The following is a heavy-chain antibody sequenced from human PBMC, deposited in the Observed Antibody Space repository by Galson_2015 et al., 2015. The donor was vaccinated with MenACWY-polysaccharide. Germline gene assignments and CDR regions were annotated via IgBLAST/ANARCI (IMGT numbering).Heavy chain of an antibody. CDR2: INPNSGGT. CDR1: GYTFTGYY. Sequence: SVKVSCKASGYTFTGYYMHWVRQAPGQGLEWMGWINPNSGGTNYAQKFQGRVTMTRDTSISTAYMELSRLRSDDTAVYYCARRETLDSSGYYGVWGQGTLVTVSS. D-gene: IGHD3-22*01. J-gene: IGHJ4*02. CDR3: ARRETLDSSGYYGV. V-gene: IGHV1-2*02.